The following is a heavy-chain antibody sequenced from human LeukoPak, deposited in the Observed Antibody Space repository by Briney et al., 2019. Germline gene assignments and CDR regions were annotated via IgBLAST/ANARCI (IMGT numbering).Heavy chain of an antibody. CDR3: ARGRIGYCSGTSCYLDS. CDR2: TTTKPYGATP. J-gene: IGHJ4*02. D-gene: IGHD2-2*01. CDR1: GFTFGDHT. V-gene: IGHV3-49*04. Sequence: PGRSLRLSCTGSGFTFGDHTMNWVRQAPGKGLEWVGFTTTKPYGATPEYAASVAGRFTISRDDSRGIAYLQMNSLKIEDTAVYFCARGRIGYCSGTSCYLDSWGQGTLVTVSS.